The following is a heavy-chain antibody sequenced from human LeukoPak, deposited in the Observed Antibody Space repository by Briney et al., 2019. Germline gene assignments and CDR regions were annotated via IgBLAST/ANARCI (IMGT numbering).Heavy chain of an antibody. CDR1: GGTFSSYA. D-gene: IGHD6-6*01. CDR3: ARERVGSSSPNVGWFDP. V-gene: IGHV1-69*05. J-gene: IGHJ5*02. Sequence: SVKGSCKASGGTFSSYAISWVRQAPGQGLEWMGGIIPIFGTANYAQKFQGRVTITTDESTSTAYMELSSLRSEDTAVYYCARERVGSSSPNVGWFDPWGQGTLDTVSS. CDR2: IIPIFGTA.